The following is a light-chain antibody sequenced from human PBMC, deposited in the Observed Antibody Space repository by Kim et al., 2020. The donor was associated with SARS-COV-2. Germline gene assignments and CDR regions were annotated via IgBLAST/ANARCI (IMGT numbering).Light chain of an antibody. Sequence: QPVLTQPPSVSGAPGQRVTISCTGSSSNIGAGYDVHWYQQLPGTAPKLLIYGNSNRPSGVPDLFSGSKSGTSASLAITGLQAEDEADYYCQSYDSSLSVVVFGGGTQLTVL. CDR3: QSYDSSLSVVV. J-gene: IGLJ2*01. V-gene: IGLV1-40*01. CDR1: SSNIGAGYD. CDR2: GNS.